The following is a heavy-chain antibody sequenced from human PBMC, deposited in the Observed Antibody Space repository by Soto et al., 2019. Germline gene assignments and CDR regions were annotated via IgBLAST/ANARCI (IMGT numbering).Heavy chain of an antibody. CDR2: ISSSGSTI. D-gene: IGHD5-18*01. CDR1: GFNFSSYE. J-gene: IGHJ6*02. CDR3: ARGGGYSYGTYYYYGLDV. V-gene: IGHV3-48*03. Sequence: EVQLVESGGGLVQPGGSLRLSCAASGFNFSSYEMNWVRQAPGKGLEWVSYISSSGSTIYYADSVKGRFTISRDNAKNSLYLQMNSLRAEDTAVYYCARGGGYSYGTYYYYGLDVWGQGTAVTVSS.